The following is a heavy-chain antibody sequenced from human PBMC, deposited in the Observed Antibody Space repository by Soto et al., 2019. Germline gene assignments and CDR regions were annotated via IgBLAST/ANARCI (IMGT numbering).Heavy chain of an antibody. Sequence: LRLSCAASGFTFSNAWMSWVRQAPGKGLEWVGRIKSKTDGGTTDYAAPVKGRFTISRDDSKNTLYLQMNSLKTEDTAVYYCTTGYGPTYYDFWSGYRSFDYWGQGTLVTVSS. V-gene: IGHV3-15*01. D-gene: IGHD3-3*01. CDR1: GFTFSNAW. CDR3: TTGYGPTYYDFWSGYRSFDY. J-gene: IGHJ4*02. CDR2: IKSKTDGGTT.